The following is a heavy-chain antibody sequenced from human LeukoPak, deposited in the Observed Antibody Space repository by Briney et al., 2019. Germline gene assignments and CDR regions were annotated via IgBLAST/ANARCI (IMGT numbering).Heavy chain of an antibody. V-gene: IGHV3-23*01. CDR3: ARRTNWIAAAGRYYFDY. D-gene: IGHD6-13*01. Sequence: LPGGSLRLSCAASGFTFSSYAMSWVRQAPGKGLESVSAISGSGGSTYYADSVKGRFTISRDNSKNTLYLQMNSLRAEDTAVYYCARRTNWIAAAGRYYFDYRGQGTLVTVSS. CDR2: ISGSGGST. CDR1: GFTFSSYA. J-gene: IGHJ4*02.